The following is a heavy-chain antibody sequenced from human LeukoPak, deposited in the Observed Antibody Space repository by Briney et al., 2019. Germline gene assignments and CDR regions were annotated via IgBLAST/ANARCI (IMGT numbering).Heavy chain of an antibody. Sequence: SETLSLTCAVYGGSFSGYYWSWSRQPPGKGLEWIGKISTSYNPSLKSRVTISVDTSKNQFSLKLSSVTAADTAVYYCARGRDVGGYCSSTSCYPFDYWGQGTLVTVSS. CDR2: IST. V-gene: IGHV4-34*01. D-gene: IGHD2-2*01. CDR3: ARGRDVGGYCSSTSCYPFDY. J-gene: IGHJ4*02. CDR1: GGSFSGYY.